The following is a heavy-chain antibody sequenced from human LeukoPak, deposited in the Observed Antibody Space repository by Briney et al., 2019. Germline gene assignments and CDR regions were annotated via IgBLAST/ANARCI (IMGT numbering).Heavy chain of an antibody. V-gene: IGHV4-39*07. CDR3: ARVTTPYYDFWSGYYVLDAFDI. D-gene: IGHD3-3*01. CDR2: IYYSGST. Sequence: SETLSLTCTVSGGSISSSSYYWGWIRQPPGKGLEWIGSIYYSGSTYYNPSLKSRVTISVDTSKNQFSLKLSSVTAADTAVYYCARVTTPYYDFWSGYYVLDAFDIWGQGTTVTVSS. J-gene: IGHJ3*02. CDR1: GGSISSSSYY.